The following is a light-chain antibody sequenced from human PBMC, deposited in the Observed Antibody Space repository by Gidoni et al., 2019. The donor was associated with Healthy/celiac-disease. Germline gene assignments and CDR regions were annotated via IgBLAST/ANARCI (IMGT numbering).Light chain of an antibody. J-gene: IGKJ5*01. CDR2: VAS. V-gene: IGKV3-20*01. CDR3: QQYGSSLIT. Sequence: EIVLTQSPGTLSLYPGERATLSCRASQSVSISDLAWYQQKPGKAPRLLIYVASSRSTGIPDRFSGSGSGTDFTLTISRLEPEDFAVYYCQQYGSSLITFGQXTRLEIK. CDR1: QSVSISD.